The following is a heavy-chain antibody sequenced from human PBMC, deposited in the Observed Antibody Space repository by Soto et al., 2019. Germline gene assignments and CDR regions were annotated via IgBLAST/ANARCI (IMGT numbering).Heavy chain of an antibody. V-gene: IGHV1-69*01. Sequence: QVQLVESGGGVVQPGRSLRLSCAASGFTFSSYAISWVRQAPGQGLEWMGGIIPIFGTANYAQKFQGRVTITADESTSTAYMELSSLRSEDTAVYYCARPYSSSSYYYYGMDVWGQGTTVTVSS. J-gene: IGHJ6*02. CDR2: IIPIFGTA. CDR1: GFTFSSYA. CDR3: ARPYSSSSYYYYGMDV. D-gene: IGHD6-6*01.